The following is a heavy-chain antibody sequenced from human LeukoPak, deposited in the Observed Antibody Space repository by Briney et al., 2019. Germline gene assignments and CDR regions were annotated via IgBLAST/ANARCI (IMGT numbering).Heavy chain of an antibody. J-gene: IGHJ4*02. Sequence: PGGSLRLSCSASGFTFSNYDMHWVRQAPGKGLEWMAVISYDGTNKYYADSVKGRFTISRDNSKSTLYLQMNSLRAEDTAVYYCAKENDFVYWGQGTLVTVSS. CDR2: ISYDGTNK. CDR1: GFTFSNYD. CDR3: AKENDFVY. D-gene: IGHD3-3*01. V-gene: IGHV3-30*18.